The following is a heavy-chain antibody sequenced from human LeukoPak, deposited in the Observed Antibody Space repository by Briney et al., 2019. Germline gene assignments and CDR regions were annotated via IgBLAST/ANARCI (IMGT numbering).Heavy chain of an antibody. D-gene: IGHD2-2*01. V-gene: IGHV3-30*02. CDR3: AKEILGYCSSTSCHGFDY. CDR2: IRYDGSNK. J-gene: IGHJ4*02. CDR1: GFTFSSYG. Sequence: GGSLRLSCAASGFTFSSYGMHWVRQAPGKGLEWVAFIRYDGSNKYYADSVKGRFTISRDNSKNTLYLQMNSLRAEDTAVYYCAKEILGYCSSTSCHGFDYWGQGTLITVSS.